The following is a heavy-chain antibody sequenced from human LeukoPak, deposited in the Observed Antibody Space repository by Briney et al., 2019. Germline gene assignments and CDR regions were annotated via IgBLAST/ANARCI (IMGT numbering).Heavy chain of an antibody. D-gene: IGHD6-13*01. V-gene: IGHV1-46*01. J-gene: IGHJ5*02. CDR3: ARGRRAAGMGGYNWFDP. Sequence: ASVKVSCKASGYTFTSYYMHWVRQAPGQGREGMGIINPSGGSTSYAQKFQGRVTMTRDTSTSTVYMELSSLRSEDTAVYYCARGRRAAGMGGYNWFDPWGQGTLVTVSS. CDR1: GYTFTSYY. CDR2: INPSGGST.